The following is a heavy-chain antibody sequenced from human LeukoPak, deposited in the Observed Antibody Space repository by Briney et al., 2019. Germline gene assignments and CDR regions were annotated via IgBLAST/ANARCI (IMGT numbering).Heavy chain of an antibody. CDR2: TNADGSIT. CDR3: GRDLGGRGGA. D-gene: IGHD3-16*01. J-gene: IGHJ4*02. Sequence: GGSLRLSCAASGFSFSTYWMRWVRQVPGTGPVWVSRTNADGSITDYTDSVKGRFTISRDNAKDTLYLQMNSLRPEDTAVYYCGRDLGGRGGAWGQGTLVTVSS. V-gene: IGHV3-74*01. CDR1: GFSFSTYW.